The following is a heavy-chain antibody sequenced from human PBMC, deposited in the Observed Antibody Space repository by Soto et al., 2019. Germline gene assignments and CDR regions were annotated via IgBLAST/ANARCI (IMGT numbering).Heavy chain of an antibody. J-gene: IGHJ3*02. CDR1: GDSISRSSYY. V-gene: IGHV4-39*01. CDR2: IYYSGST. CDR3: ARIGHCYNGVCRGVNVFAI. Sequence: SETLSLTCTVSGDSISRSSYYWGCIRPPPGKGLEGIGSIYYSGSTYYNPTLQIRVTISMDTSKNQFPLKPSSVTATDTAVHYCARIGHCYNGVCRGVNVFAIWGQETIATAAS. D-gene: IGHD2-8*01.